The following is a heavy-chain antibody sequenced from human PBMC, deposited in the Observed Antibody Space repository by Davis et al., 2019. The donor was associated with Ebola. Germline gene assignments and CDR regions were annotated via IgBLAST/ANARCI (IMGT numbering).Heavy chain of an antibody. V-gene: IGHV3-33*01. J-gene: IGHJ5*02. CDR1: GFTFSTYG. D-gene: IGHD2-2*01. CDR2: IWYDGTNK. CDR3: AREYLSSWGWFDI. Sequence: PGGSLRLSCAASGFTFSTYGIHWVRQAPGKGLEWVAVIWYDGTNKYYADSVKGRFTISRDISKNTVFLQVNSLRPEDTALYYCAREYLSSWGWFDIWGQGTLVTVSS.